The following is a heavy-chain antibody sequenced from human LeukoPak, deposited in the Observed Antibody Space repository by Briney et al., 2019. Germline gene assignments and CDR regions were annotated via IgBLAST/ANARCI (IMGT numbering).Heavy chain of an antibody. V-gene: IGHV3-7*01. CDR1: GFKFSYYW. Sequence: GRSLRLSCAASGFKFSYYWMTWVRQAPGKGLEWLVNIKESGSEKYYVDSVKGRFTISRDNADDLVYLQMNSLTVEDTAVYYCARGWGEKGRCRGGTCNNPQFDYWGQGILVTVSS. CDR3: ARGWGEKGRCRGGTCNNPQFDY. CDR2: IKESGSEK. J-gene: IGHJ4*02. D-gene: IGHD3-16*01.